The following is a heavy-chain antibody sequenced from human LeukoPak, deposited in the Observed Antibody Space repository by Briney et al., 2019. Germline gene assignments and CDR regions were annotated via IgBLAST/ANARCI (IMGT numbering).Heavy chain of an antibody. V-gene: IGHV4-30-4*01. J-gene: IGHJ4*02. CDR2: IYYSGST. CDR3: ARGGYSYGSFDY. D-gene: IGHD5-18*01. Sequence: SQTLSLTCTDSGGSISSGDYYWSWIRQPPGKGLEWIGYIYYSGSTYYNPSLESRVTISVDTSKNQFSLKLSSVTTADTAVYYCARGGYSYGSFDYWGQGTLVTVSS. CDR1: GGSISSGDYY.